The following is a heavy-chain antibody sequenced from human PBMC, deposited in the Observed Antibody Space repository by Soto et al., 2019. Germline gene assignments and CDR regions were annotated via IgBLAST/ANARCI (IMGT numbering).Heavy chain of an antibody. CDR2: ISAYNGNT. V-gene: IGHV1-18*01. CDR3: ARVTYSSSWTYAFDI. CDR1: GYTFTSYG. J-gene: IGHJ3*02. Sequence: ASVKVSCKASGYTFTSYGISWVRQAPGQGLEWMGWISAYNGNTKYSQKFQGRVTITRDTSASTAYMELSSLRSEDTAVYYCARVTYSSSWTYAFDIWGQGTMVTVSS. D-gene: IGHD6-13*01.